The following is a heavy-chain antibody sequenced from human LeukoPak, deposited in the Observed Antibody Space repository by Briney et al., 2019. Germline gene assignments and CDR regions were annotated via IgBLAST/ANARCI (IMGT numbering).Heavy chain of an antibody. CDR3: ASYQGQQLVPLDY. J-gene: IGHJ4*02. D-gene: IGHD6-13*01. Sequence: GGSLRLSCAASGFTFDDYGMSWVRQAPGKGLEWVSSISSSSSYIYYADSVKGRFTISRDNAKNSLYLQMNSLRAEDTAVYYCASYQGQQLVPLDYWGQGTLVTVSS. V-gene: IGHV3-21*01. CDR1: GFTFDDYG. CDR2: ISSSSSYI.